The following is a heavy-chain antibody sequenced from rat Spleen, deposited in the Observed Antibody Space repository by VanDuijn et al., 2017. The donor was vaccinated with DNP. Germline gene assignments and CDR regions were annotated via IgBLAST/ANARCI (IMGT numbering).Heavy chain of an antibody. CDR3: AEETTGVY. CDR2: MSTSGDT. CDR1: GFTFSNYY. J-gene: IGHJ2*01. V-gene: IGHV2S12*01. D-gene: IGHD1-1*01. Sequence: VQLVESGGDLVQPGRSLRLSCAASGFTFSNYYMAWVRQAPKKGLEWIAAMSTSGDTSYNSALKSRLSISRDTSKSQVFLTMNSLQTDDTAVYYCAEETTGVYWGQGVMVTVSS.